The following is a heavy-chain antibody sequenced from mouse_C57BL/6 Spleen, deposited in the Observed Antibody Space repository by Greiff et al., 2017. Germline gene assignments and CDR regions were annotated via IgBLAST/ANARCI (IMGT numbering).Heavy chain of an antibody. CDR1: GFNIKDDY. V-gene: IGHV14-4*01. CDR3: TTNDDDGGTPFPY. Sequence: VQLQQSGAELVRPGASVKLSCTASGFNIKDDYMHWVKQRPEQGLEWIGWIDPENGDTEYASKFQGKATITADTSSNTAYPQLSSLTSEDTAVYYCTTNDDDGGTPFPYWGQGTLVTVSA. D-gene: IGHD2-4*01. CDR2: IDPENGDT. J-gene: IGHJ3*01.